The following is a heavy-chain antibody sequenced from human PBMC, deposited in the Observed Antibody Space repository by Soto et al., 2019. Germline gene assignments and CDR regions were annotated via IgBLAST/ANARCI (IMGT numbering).Heavy chain of an antibody. CDR2: IYHSGST. Sequence: QVQLQESGPGLVKPSETLSLTCSVSGGSVSSGVYYWSWIRQPPGKELEWIGCIYHSGSTNYNPSLKSRVTISLDTSKNQFSLKLSSVTAADTAVYYCVRGRLWAYCGGACYPHNWLDPWGQGTLVTVSS. D-gene: IGHD2-21*02. CDR1: GGSVSSGVYY. V-gene: IGHV4-61*08. CDR3: VRGRLWAYCGGACYPHNWLDP. J-gene: IGHJ5*02.